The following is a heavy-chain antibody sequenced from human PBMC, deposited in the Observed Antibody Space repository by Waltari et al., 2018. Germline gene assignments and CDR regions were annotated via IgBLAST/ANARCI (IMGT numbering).Heavy chain of an antibody. D-gene: IGHD1-7*01. V-gene: IGHV3-74*01. J-gene: IGHJ3*02. Sequence: EVQLVESGGGLVQPGGSLRLSCAASGFTFSSYWMHWVRQAPGKGLALGSRMNRDGSSTSYADSVMGRFTISRDNAKNTLYLQMNSLSVDDTAVYYCAELSSSAFHIWGQGTMVTVSS. CDR2: MNRDGSST. CDR3: AELSSSAFHI. CDR1: GFTFSSYW.